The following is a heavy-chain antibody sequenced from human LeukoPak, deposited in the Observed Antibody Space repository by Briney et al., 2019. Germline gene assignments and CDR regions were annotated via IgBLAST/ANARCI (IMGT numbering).Heavy chain of an antibody. D-gene: IGHD6-13*01. CDR2: IYTSGST. J-gene: IGHJ2*01. V-gene: IGHV4-4*07. CDR3: ARVSSSWYQDWYFDL. Sequence: PSETLSLTCTVSGDSISSFYWTWIRQPAGKGLEWIGRIYTSGSTNYKPSLKSRVTMSVDTSKKQFSLKLSSVTAADTAVYYCARVSSSWYQDWYFDLWGRGTLVTVSS. CDR1: GDSISSFY.